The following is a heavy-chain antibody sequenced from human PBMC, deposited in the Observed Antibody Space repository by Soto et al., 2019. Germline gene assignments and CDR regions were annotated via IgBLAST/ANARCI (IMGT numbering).Heavy chain of an antibody. CDR1: GYTFTNYY. Sequence: ASVKVSCKASGYTFTNYYIHWVRQAPVQGPEWMGIINPIDGRTTYTQKFQGRVTMIRDTSTSTVYMELNSLRAEDTAVYYCAREGYYYDSSGYYAKTYTKYYYYGMDVWGQGTTVTVSS. CDR2: INPIDGRT. J-gene: IGHJ6*02. D-gene: IGHD3-22*01. CDR3: AREGYYYDSSGYYAKTYTKYYYYGMDV. V-gene: IGHV1-46*01.